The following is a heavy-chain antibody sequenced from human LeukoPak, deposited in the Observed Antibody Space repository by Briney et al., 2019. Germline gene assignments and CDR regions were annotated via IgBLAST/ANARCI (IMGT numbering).Heavy chain of an antibody. J-gene: IGHJ4*02. CDR3: ARGSGRYFPDY. CDR1: GGSFSGYY. CDR2: INHSGST. D-gene: IGHD6-19*01. Sequence: PSETLSLTCAVYGGSFSGYYWSWIRQPPGKGLEWIGEINHSGSTNYNPSLKSRVTISVDTSKNQFSLKLSSVTAADTAVYYCARGSGRYFPDYWGQGTLVTVSS. V-gene: IGHV4-34*01.